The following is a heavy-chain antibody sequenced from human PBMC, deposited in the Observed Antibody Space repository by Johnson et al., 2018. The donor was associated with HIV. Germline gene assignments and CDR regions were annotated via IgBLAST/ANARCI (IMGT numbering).Heavy chain of an antibody. Sequence: QVQLVESGGGVVQPGRSLRLSCEASGFTFSSYPMHWVRQAPGKGLEWVAVISYDGSNKYYADSVKGRFTISRDNSKNTLYLQMNSLRAEDTAVYYCARDGLEVDAFDIWGQGTMVTGSS. V-gene: IGHV3-30-3*01. D-gene: IGHD3-3*01. J-gene: IGHJ3*02. CDR1: GFTFSSYP. CDR3: ARDGLEVDAFDI. CDR2: ISYDGSNK.